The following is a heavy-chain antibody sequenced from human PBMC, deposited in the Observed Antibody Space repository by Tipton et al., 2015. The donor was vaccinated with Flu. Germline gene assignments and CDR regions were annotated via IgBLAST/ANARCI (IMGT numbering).Heavy chain of an antibody. CDR1: GGAFSGYY. V-gene: IGHV4-34*01. CDR2: INHSGTT. J-gene: IGHJ4*01. Sequence: GLVKPSETVSLTCAVYGGAFSGYYWSWIRQPPGKGLEWIGEINHSGTTNYDPSLMSRVTISLDTSKNQISLKMSYVTAADTAVYYCASKVANWGVWEPLDYWGHGTVVTVSS. CDR3: ASKVANWGVWEPLDY. D-gene: IGHD7-27*01.